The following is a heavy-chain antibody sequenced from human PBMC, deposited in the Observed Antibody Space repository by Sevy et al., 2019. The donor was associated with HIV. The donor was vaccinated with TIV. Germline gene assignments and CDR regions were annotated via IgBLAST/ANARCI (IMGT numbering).Heavy chain of an antibody. J-gene: IGHJ4*02. D-gene: IGHD5-18*01. CDR3: ASPLDTAMVTGY. CDR2: ISSSSSYI. V-gene: IGHV3-21*01. CDR1: GFTFSSYS. Sequence: GGSLRLSCAASGFTFSSYSMNWVRQAPGKRLEWVSSISSSSSYIYYADSVKGRFTISRDNAKNSLYLQMNSLRAEDTAVYYCASPLDTAMVTGYWGQGTLVTVSS.